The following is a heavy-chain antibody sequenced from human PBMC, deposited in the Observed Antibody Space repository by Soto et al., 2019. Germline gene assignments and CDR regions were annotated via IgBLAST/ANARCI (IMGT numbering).Heavy chain of an antibody. CDR2: INHSGSP. D-gene: IGHD6-13*01. J-gene: IGHJ6*02. Sequence: PSETLSLTCAVYGGSFSGYYWSWIRQPPGKGLEWIGEINHSGSPNYNPSLKSRVTISVDTSKNQFSLKLSSVTAADTAVYYCARDRRIAAAAPGRYYYYYGMDVWGQGTTVTVSS. CDR3: ARDRRIAAAAPGRYYYYYGMDV. V-gene: IGHV4-34*01. CDR1: GGSFSGYY.